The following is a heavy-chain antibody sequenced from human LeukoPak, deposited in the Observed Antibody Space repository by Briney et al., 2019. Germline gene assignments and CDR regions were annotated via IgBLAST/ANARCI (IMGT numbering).Heavy chain of an antibody. CDR1: GGSISSYY. CDR3: ARAYSSSWYFNWFDP. V-gene: IGHV4-59*01. CDR2: IYYSGST. D-gene: IGHD6-13*01. Sequence: SETLSLTCTVSGGSISSYYWSWIRQPPGKRLEWIGYIYYSGSTNYNPSLKSRVTISVDTSKNQFSLKLTSVTAADTAVYYCARAYSSSWYFNWFDPWGQGTLVTVSS. J-gene: IGHJ5*02.